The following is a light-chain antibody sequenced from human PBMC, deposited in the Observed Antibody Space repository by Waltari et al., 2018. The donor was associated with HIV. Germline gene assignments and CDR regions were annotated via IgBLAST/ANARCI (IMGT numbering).Light chain of an antibody. CDR3: ESADSTGNYWA. CDR2: KDS. CDR1: ALPKQF. J-gene: IGLJ2*01. Sequence: SYELPQPPSVSVSPGQTATITCSGAALPKQFAYWYQQQPGQAPLLVINKDSGRPSGIPDRFSGSNSGTTVTLIISGVQAEDEADYYCESADSTGNYWAFGGGTKLTVL. V-gene: IGLV3-25*03.